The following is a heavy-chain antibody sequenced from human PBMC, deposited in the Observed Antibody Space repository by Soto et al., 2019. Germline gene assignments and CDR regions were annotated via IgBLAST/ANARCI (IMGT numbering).Heavy chain of an antibody. CDR1: GFTFSSYG. J-gene: IGHJ4*02. CDR2: IWYDGSEK. CDR3: ARGSSGSGSYADS. Sequence: ESGGGVVQPGRSLRLSCVASGFTFSSYGMHWVRQAPGKGLEWVALIWYDGSEKFHGDSVKGRFTISRDNSKKTLFLQMNRLRVEDTGVYYCARGSSGSGSYADSWGQGALVTVSS. V-gene: IGHV3-33*03. D-gene: IGHD3-10*01.